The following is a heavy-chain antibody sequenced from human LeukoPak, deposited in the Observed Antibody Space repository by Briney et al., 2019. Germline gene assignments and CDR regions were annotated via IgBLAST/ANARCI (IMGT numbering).Heavy chain of an antibody. Sequence: GGSLRLSCAASGFTFSSNCMSWVRQAPGKGLEWVAVISYDGSNKYYADSVKGRFTISRDNSKNTLYLQMNSLRAEDTAVYYCAREAKGTDDFDIWGQGTMVTVSS. CDR3: AREAKGTDDFDI. V-gene: IGHV3-30*03. J-gene: IGHJ3*02. D-gene: IGHD3-10*01. CDR1: GFTFSSNC. CDR2: ISYDGSNK.